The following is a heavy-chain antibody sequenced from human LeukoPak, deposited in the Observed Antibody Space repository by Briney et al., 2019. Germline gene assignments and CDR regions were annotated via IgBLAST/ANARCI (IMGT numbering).Heavy chain of an antibody. CDR1: GGSISSGDYY. D-gene: IGHD4-11*01. Sequence: SETLSLTCTVSGGSISSGDYYWSWIRQPPGKGLEWIGYIYYSGSTYYNPSLKSRVTISVDTSKNQFSLKLSSVTAADTAVYYCARSTVTQASCDYWGQGTLVTVSS. J-gene: IGHJ4*02. CDR3: ARSTVTQASCDY. V-gene: IGHV4-30-4*01. CDR2: IYYSGST.